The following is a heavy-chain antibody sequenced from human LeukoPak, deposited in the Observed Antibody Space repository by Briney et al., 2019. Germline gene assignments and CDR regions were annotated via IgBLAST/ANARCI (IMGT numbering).Heavy chain of an antibody. D-gene: IGHD3-22*01. Sequence: ASVKVSCKASGYTFTSHYMHWVRQAPGQGLEWMGLINPSGSSTLYAQKFQGRVTMTRNTSISTAYMELSSLRSEDTAVYYCARAPKFYYDSSGYRWGAFDIWGQGTMVTVSS. V-gene: IGHV1-46*01. CDR3: ARAPKFYYDSSGYRWGAFDI. CDR1: GYTFTSHY. J-gene: IGHJ3*02. CDR2: INPSGSST.